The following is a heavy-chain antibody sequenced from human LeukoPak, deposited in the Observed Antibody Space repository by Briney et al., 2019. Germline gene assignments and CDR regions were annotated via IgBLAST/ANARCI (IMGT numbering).Heavy chain of an antibody. CDR1: GVSISSYY. CDR2: IYYSGST. V-gene: IGHV4-59*12. Sequence: SETLSLTCTVSGVSISSYYWSWIRQPPGKGLEWIGYIYYSGSTNYNPSLKSRVTMSVDTSKNRFSLKLSSVTAADTAVYYCAREVGIAAAGNFDYWGQGTLVTVSS. D-gene: IGHD6-13*01. CDR3: AREVGIAAAGNFDY. J-gene: IGHJ4*02.